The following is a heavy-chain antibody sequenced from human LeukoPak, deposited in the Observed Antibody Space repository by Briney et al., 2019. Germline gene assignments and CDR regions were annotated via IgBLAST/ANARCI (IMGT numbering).Heavy chain of an antibody. CDR3: AGSADGDAFDI. CDR2: IYYSGNT. Sequence: SETLSLTCTVTGGSISSYYWSWIRQPPGKGLEWIGYIYYSGNTNYNPSLKSRVTISLDTSKNQFSLKMNSVTAADTAVYYCAGSADGDAFDIWGQGTMVTVSS. CDR1: GGSISSYY. V-gene: IGHV4-59*08. J-gene: IGHJ3*02. D-gene: IGHD3-10*01.